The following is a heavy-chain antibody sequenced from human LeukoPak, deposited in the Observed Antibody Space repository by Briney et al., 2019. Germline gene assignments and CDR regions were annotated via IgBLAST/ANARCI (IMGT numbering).Heavy chain of an antibody. CDR3: ARQERYCSSISCLDP. Sequence: GGSLRLSCAASGFTFSSYSVNWVRQAPGKGLECVSSISSSSYIYYADSVKGRFTITRDNAKNSLFLQMNSLRAEDTAIYYCARQERYCSSISCLDPWGQGTLVTVSS. V-gene: IGHV3-21*01. J-gene: IGHJ5*02. D-gene: IGHD2-2*01. CDR1: GFTFSSYS. CDR2: ISSSSYI.